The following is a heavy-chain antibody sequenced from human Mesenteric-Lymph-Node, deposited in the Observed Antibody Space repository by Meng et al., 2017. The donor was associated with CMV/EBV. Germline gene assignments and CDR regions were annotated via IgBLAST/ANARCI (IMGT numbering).Heavy chain of an antibody. CDR3: ARDGDYYDSSGYNPFDY. V-gene: IGHV4-39*07. CDR2: IYYSGST. J-gene: IGHJ4*02. CDR1: GGSISSSSYY. Sequence: QLQLQESGPGLVKPSETLSLTCCVSGGSISSSSYYWCCIRQPPGEGLEWIVSIYYSGSTYYNPSLKSRVTISVDTSKNQFSLKLSSVTAADTAVYYCARDGDYYDSSGYNPFDYWGQGTLVTVSS. D-gene: IGHD3-22*01.